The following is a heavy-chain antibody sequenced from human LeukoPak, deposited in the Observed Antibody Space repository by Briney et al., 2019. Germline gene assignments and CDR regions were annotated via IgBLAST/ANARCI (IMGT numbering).Heavy chain of an antibody. CDR2: IYYSGST. J-gene: IGHJ4*02. D-gene: IGHD2-8*02. Sequence: PSETLSLTCTVSGGSISSSSYYWGWIRQPPGKGLEWIGSIYYSGSTYYNPSLKSRVTISVDTSKNQFSLKLSSVTAADTAIYYCATYRQVLLPFESWGQGTLVTVSS. CDR3: ATYRQVLLPFES. CDR1: GGSISSSSYY. V-gene: IGHV4-39*07.